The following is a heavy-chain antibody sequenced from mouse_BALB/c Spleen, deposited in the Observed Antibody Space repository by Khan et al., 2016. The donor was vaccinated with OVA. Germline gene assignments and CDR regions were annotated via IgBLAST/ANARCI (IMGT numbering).Heavy chain of an antibody. CDR3: ARGGFGSFAY. D-gene: IGHD2-2*01. J-gene: IGHJ3*01. Sequence: VELVESGPELVKPGASVKMSCKASGFTFTSYVFHWVKQKPGQGLKCIGNIYPYNDGTEYTEKFKGKATLTSDNSSSTANMELTDLTSADSSFYYWARGGFGSFAYWGQGNLVTGSA. V-gene: IGHV1S136*01. CDR1: GFTFTSYV. CDR2: IYPYNDGT.